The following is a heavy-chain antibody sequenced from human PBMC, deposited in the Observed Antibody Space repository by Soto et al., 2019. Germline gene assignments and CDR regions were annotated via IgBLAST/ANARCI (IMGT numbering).Heavy chain of an antibody. CDR1: GFTVSSYA. J-gene: IGHJ5*01. D-gene: IGHD3-10*01. V-gene: IGHV3-23*01. CDR3: ANDHGTYGLNWIAS. Sequence: PAGSLRLSCAASGFTVSSYAMSWFRQTPGKGLEWVSTLSGSGGTTYYADSVKGQFTISRDNSKSTLYLQMNSLRAEDSAVYYCANDHGTYGLNWIASRGQGTLVTVSS. CDR2: LSGSGGTT.